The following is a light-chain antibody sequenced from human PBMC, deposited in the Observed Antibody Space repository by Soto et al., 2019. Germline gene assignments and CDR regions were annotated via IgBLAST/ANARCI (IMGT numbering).Light chain of an antibody. V-gene: IGKV3-20*01. J-gene: IGKJ1*01. CDR1: QSVSSSS. CDR3: QQYGSSPRT. CDR2: GAS. Sequence: EIVLTQFPDTLSLSPGERATLSCRASQSVSSSSLAWYQQKRGQAPRLLIHGASSRATGIPDRFSGSGSGTDFTLTITRLEPEDFAVYYCQQYGSSPRTFGQGTKVEV.